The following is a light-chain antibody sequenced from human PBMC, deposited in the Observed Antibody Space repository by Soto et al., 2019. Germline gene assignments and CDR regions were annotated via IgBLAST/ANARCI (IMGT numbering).Light chain of an antibody. CDR1: SSDVGGYNY. Sequence: QSVLTQPASVSGSPGQSITISCTGTSSDVGGYNYVSWYQQHPGKAPKLMIFEVSNRPSGVPDRFSGSKSGNTASLTISGLQAEDEADYYCVSHISVAYRSIYVFGTGTKVTV. CDR2: EVS. CDR3: VSHISVAYRSIYV. J-gene: IGLJ1*01. V-gene: IGLV2-14*01.